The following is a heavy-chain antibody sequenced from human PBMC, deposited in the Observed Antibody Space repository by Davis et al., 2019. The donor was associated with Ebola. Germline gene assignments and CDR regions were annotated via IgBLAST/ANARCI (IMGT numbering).Heavy chain of an antibody. D-gene: IGHD2-8*01. V-gene: IGHV4-39*01. CDR3: ARPVGDTIMVYFDY. CDR1: GGSISSSSYY. J-gene: IGHJ4*02. CDR2: IYYSGST. Sequence: SETLSLTCTVSGGSISSSSYYWGWIRQPPGKGLEWIGSIYYSGSTYYNPSLKSRVTISVDTSKNQFSLKLSSVTAADTAVYYCARPVGDTIMVYFDYWGQGTLVTVSS.